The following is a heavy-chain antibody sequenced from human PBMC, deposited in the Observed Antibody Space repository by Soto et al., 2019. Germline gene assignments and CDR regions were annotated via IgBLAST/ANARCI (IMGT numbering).Heavy chain of an antibody. J-gene: IGHJ4*02. CDR2: ITTDKGKT. Sequence: QVQLVQSGPEVKKPGASVKVSCKTSGYTFTSYGITWVRQAPGQGLEWMGWITTDKGKTTYAQKFQGRVTMTTDTSTSTAYMDLRSLRSDDTAVYYCAPRSPAFAYWGQGTLVTVSS. CDR1: GYTFTSYG. CDR3: APRSPAFAY. V-gene: IGHV1-18*01.